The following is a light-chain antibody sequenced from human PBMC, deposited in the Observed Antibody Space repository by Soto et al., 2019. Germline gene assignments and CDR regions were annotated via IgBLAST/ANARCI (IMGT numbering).Light chain of an antibody. Sequence: EIILTQSPASLSVSPGERATLSCRASQSVNNNLAWYQQNPGQAPRLLIFDASNRATGIPARFSGSGSGTDFILTISSLEPEDFAVYYCQQHSNWPLTFGGGTKVEIK. J-gene: IGKJ4*01. CDR2: DAS. V-gene: IGKV3-11*01. CDR1: QSVNNN. CDR3: QQHSNWPLT.